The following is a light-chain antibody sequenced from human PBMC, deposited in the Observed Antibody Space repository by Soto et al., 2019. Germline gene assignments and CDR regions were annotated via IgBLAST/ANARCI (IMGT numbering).Light chain of an antibody. Sequence: EIVMTHSPATMSVSPGERATLSCRASQSVSSNLAWYQQKPGQAPRLLIYGASTRAAGIPARFSGSGSATDFTLTISSLEPEDFAVYYCQQRSNWITFGQGTRLEIK. CDR3: QQRSNWIT. V-gene: IGKV3-11*01. CDR1: QSVSSN. CDR2: GAS. J-gene: IGKJ5*01.